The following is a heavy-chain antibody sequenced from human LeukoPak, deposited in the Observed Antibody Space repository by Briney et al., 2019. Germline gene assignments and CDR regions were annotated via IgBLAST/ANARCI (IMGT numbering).Heavy chain of an antibody. Sequence: GGSLRLXCAASGFTFSSCGFNWVRQAPGKGLEWVSSIGPTGTDRYYADSVRGRFTISRDNAKNSMYLQMDSLRDEDTAVYYCATETIGRHYDYWGQGTLLTVSS. CDR1: GFTFSSCG. D-gene: IGHD1-14*01. J-gene: IGHJ4*02. V-gene: IGHV3-21*01. CDR2: IGPTGTDR. CDR3: ATETIGRHYDY.